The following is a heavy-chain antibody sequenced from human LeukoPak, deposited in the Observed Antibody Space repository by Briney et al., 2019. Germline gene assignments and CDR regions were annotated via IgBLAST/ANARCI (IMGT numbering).Heavy chain of an antibody. J-gene: IGHJ4*02. Sequence: PEMSLRLSCAASGFPFSSFAMHWVRQAPGKGLEWVAVISYDGSNKYYADSVKGRFTISRDNSMNRLYLQMSSLRPEDTAVYYCVRDRVGSTPFDYWGQGTLVTVSS. CDR2: ISYDGSNK. CDR1: GFPFSSFA. V-gene: IGHV3-30*04. CDR3: VRDRVGSTPFDY. D-gene: IGHD5/OR15-5a*01.